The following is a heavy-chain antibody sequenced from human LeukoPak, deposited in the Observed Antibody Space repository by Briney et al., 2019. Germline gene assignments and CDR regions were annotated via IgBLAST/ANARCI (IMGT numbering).Heavy chain of an antibody. CDR1: GFTFSSYA. D-gene: IGHD3-10*01. CDR3: AAGGSGSYWWFDP. Sequence: PGGSLRLSCAASGFTFSSYAMSWVRQAPGKGLEWVSAISGSGGSTYYADSVKGRFTISRDNSKNTLHLQMNSLRAEDTAVYYCAAGGSGSYWWFDPWGQGTLVTVSS. J-gene: IGHJ5*02. CDR2: ISGSGGST. V-gene: IGHV3-23*01.